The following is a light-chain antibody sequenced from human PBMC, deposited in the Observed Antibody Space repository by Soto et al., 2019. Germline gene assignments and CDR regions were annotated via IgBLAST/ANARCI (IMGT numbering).Light chain of an antibody. J-gene: IGKJ1*01. CDR3: QQSYSTPLT. V-gene: IGKV1-39*01. CDR2: AAS. Sequence: DIQMTQSPSSLSASVGDRVTITCRASQSISSYLNWYQQKPGKAPKLLIYAASSLQSGVPSRFSGSGSGTDFTLTISSLQPEAFATYYCQQSYSTPLTFGQRTKVDIK. CDR1: QSISSY.